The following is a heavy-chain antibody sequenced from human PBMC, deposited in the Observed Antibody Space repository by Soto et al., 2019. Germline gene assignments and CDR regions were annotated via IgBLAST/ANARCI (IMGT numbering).Heavy chain of an antibody. J-gene: IGHJ4*02. CDR1: GFRFNSYS. Sequence: GGSLRVSCEASGFRFNSYSMNWVRQAPQKGLEWVSLIDARSNYIYYADSVKGRFTISRDNARNSLYLQMDSLRVEDTAVYYCVRENEMAGATSAFEYWGQGTPVTVSS. CDR2: IDARSNYI. CDR3: VRENEMAGATSAFEY. D-gene: IGHD1-26*01. V-gene: IGHV3-21*06.